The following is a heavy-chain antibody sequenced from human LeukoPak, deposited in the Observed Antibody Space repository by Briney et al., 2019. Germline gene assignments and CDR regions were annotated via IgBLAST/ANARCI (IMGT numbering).Heavy chain of an antibody. Sequence: SGGSLRLSCAASGFTFSSYAMHWVDQAPGKGLEWVAVISYDGSNKYYADSVKGRFTISRDNSKNTLYLQMNSLRAEDTAVYYCARDVGIATRTYWFDPWGQGTLVTVSS. J-gene: IGHJ5*02. D-gene: IGHD6-13*01. CDR3: ARDVGIATRTYWFDP. CDR2: ISYDGSNK. V-gene: IGHV3-30-3*01. CDR1: GFTFSSYA.